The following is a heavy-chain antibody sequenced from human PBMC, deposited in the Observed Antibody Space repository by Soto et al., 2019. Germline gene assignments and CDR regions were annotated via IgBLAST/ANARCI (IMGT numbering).Heavy chain of an antibody. J-gene: IGHJ4*02. Sequence: ASVKVSCKVFGGTFISYSFSWVRQAPGQGPEWMGGIIPIFGTPNYAQNFQGRVTITADGSTSTAYMELSSLRSGDTAVYYCATGFHPYSSGYWGQDYWGQGTLVTVSS. CDR2: IIPIFGTP. CDR1: GGTFISYS. CDR3: ATGFHPYSSGYWGQDY. D-gene: IGHD3-22*01. V-gene: IGHV1-69*13.